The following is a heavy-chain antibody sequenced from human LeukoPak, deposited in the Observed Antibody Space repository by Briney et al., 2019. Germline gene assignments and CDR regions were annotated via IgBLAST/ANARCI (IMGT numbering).Heavy chain of an antibody. Sequence: QPGGSLRLSCAASGFTFSSYAMSWVRQAPGKGLEWVSGISGNGDNTYYADSVKGRFTISRDISKNTLYVQVNSLGTEDTAAYYCAKGSYYDSSGSFYFDYWGQGTLVTVSS. V-gene: IGHV3-23*01. CDR1: GFTFSSYA. J-gene: IGHJ4*02. D-gene: IGHD3-22*01. CDR3: AKGSYYDSSGSFYFDY. CDR2: ISGNGDNT.